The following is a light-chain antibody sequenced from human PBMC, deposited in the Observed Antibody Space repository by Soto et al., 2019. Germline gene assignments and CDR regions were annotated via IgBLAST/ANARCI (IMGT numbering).Light chain of an antibody. CDR2: GAS. CDR3: QQYGSSPR. J-gene: IGKJ4*01. Sequence: EIVLTQPPGTLSLYPGERATLSCRASQFVSSSYLAWYQQKPGQAPRLLIYGASSRATGIPDRFSGSGSGTDFTLTISRLEPEDFAVYYCQQYGSSPRFGGGTKVDIK. CDR1: QFVSSSY. V-gene: IGKV3-20*01.